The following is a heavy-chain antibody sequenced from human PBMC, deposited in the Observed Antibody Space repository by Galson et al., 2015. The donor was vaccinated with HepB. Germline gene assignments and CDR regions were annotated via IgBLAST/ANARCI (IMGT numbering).Heavy chain of an antibody. CDR2: MNPNSGNT. D-gene: IGHD3-10*01. Sequence: QGLEWMGWMNPNSGNTGYAQKFQGRVTMTRNTSISTAYMELSSLRSEDTAVYYCARLITMVRGVIMNWFDPWGQGTLVTVSS. J-gene: IGHJ5*02. CDR3: ARLITMVRGVIMNWFDP. V-gene: IGHV1-8*01.